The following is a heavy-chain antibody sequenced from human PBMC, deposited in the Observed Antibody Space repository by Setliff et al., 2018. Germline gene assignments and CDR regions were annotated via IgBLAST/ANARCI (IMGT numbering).Heavy chain of an antibody. CDR1: ADTFTGYY. CDR2: INGNSGVT. V-gene: IGHV1-2*02. D-gene: IGHD2-21*02. Sequence: ASVKVSCKASADTFTGYYVHWVRQAPGQGLEWMGWINGNSGVTKYAQKFQGRVTMTSETSISIVYMDLTRLTSDDTAVYYCAQTKGFVDGYLDPWGQGTRVTVSS. CDR3: AQTKGFVDGYLDP. J-gene: IGHJ5*02.